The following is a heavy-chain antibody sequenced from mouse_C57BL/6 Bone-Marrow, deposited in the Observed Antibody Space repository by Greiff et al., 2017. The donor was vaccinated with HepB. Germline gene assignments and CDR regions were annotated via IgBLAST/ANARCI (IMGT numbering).Heavy chain of an antibody. J-gene: IGHJ2*01. CDR2: IHPNSGST. D-gene: IGHD2-4*01. Sequence: QVQLQQPGAELVKPGASVKLSCKASGYTFTSYWMHWVKQRPGQGLEWIGMIHPNSGSTNYNEKFKSKATLTVDKSSSTAYMQLSSLTSEDSAVYYCTRRGDYDYALYYGGQGTTLTVSS. CDR1: GYTFTSYW. V-gene: IGHV1-64*01. CDR3: TRRGDYDYALYY.